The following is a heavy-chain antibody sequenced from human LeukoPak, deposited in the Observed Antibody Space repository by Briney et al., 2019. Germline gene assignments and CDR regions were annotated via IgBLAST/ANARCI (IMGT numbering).Heavy chain of an antibody. CDR1: GGSFSGYY. V-gene: IGHV4-34*01. J-gene: IGHJ4*02. CDR2: INHSGST. Sequence: SETLSLTCAVYGGSFSGYYWSWIRQPPGKGLGWIGEINHSGSTNYNPSLKSRVTISVDTSKNQFSLKLSSVTAADTAVYYCARGEKTGYSSSWPYFDYWGQGTLVTVSS. CDR3: ARGEKTGYSSSWPYFDY. D-gene: IGHD6-13*01.